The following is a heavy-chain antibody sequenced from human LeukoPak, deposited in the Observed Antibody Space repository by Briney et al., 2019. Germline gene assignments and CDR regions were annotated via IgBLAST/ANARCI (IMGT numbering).Heavy chain of an antibody. V-gene: IGHV4-38-2*01. CDR1: GSSITSGYY. CDR2: IYHSGST. Sequence: KPSETLSLTCAVSGSSITSGYYWAWLRQPPGTGLEWIGNIYHSGSTYYNASLKSRVTISVDTSKNQFSLKLSSVTAANTAVDYCARRYSNYFFDYWGQGTLVTVSS. J-gene: IGHJ4*02. CDR3: ARRYSNYFFDY. D-gene: IGHD4-11*01.